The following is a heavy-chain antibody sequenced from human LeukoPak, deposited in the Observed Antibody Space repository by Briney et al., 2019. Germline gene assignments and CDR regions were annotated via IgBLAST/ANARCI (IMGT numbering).Heavy chain of an antibody. V-gene: IGHV1-2*02. CDR1: GYTFTDYY. D-gene: IGHD2-21*02. CDR2: INPNSGGT. Sequence: ASVKVSCKASGYTFTDYYMHWVRQAPGQGLEWMGWINPNSGGTNYAQKFQGRVTMTRDTSTSTAYMELSRLRSDDTAVYYCARAAYCGRDCYYFFDNWGQGTLVTVSS. CDR3: ARAAYCGRDCYYFFDN. J-gene: IGHJ4*02.